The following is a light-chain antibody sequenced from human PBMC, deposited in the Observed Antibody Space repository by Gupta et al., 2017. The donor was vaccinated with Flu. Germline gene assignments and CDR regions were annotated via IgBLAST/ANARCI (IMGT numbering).Light chain of an antibody. CDR2: DAS. CDR3: QQYDNLPSLT. Sequence: SLSASVGDRVTITCQASQDISNYLNWYQQKPGKAPKLLIYDASNLETGVPSRFSGSGSGTDFTFTISSLQPEDIATYYCQQYDNLPSLTFGGGTKVEIK. CDR1: QDISNY. V-gene: IGKV1-33*01. J-gene: IGKJ4*01.